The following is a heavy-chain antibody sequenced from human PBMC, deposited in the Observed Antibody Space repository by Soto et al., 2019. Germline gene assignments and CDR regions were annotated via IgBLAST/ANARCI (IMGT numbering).Heavy chain of an antibody. CDR3: ARDTVLTGMFDF. Sequence: SETLSLTCTVSGGSIGSYHWSWVRQPPGKGLEWIASVYYTGTTNYNPSPGSRVTISIDAPENQISLKLTSVTAADTAFYYCARDTVLTGMFDFWGQGTLVTVSS. CDR2: VYYTGTT. CDR1: GGSIGSYH. D-gene: IGHD4-17*01. J-gene: IGHJ4*02. V-gene: IGHV4-59*01.